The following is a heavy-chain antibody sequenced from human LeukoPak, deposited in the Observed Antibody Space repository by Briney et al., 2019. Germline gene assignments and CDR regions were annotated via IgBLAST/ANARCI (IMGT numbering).Heavy chain of an antibody. Sequence: PSETLSLTCAVSGGSISSSNWWSWVRQPPGKGLEWIGEIYHSGSTNYNPSLKSRVTISVDKSKNQFSLKLSSVTAADTAVYYCARAARGVMVRDLRDDAFDIWGQGTMVTVSS. V-gene: IGHV4-4*02. CDR2: IYHSGST. J-gene: IGHJ3*02. CDR3: ARAARGVMVRDLRDDAFDI. D-gene: IGHD3-10*01. CDR1: GGSISSSNW.